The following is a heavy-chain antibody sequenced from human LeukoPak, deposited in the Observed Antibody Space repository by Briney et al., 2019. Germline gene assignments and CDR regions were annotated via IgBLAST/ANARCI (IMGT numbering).Heavy chain of an antibody. CDR3: ARDRPTYYYDSSGYYSAEYFQY. J-gene: IGHJ1*01. Sequence: GASVKVSCKASGYTFTSYDINWVRQATGQGLEWMGWMNPNSGNTGYAQKFQGRVTITRNTSISTAYMELSSLRSEDTAVYYCARDRPTYYYDSSGYYSAEYFQYWGQGTLVTVSS. CDR1: GYTFTSYD. CDR2: MNPNSGNT. V-gene: IGHV1-8*03. D-gene: IGHD3-22*01.